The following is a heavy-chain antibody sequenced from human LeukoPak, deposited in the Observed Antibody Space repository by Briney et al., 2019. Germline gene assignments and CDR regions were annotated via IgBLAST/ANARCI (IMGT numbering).Heavy chain of an antibody. V-gene: IGHV3-74*01. CDR2: INSDESDT. D-gene: IGHD3-22*01. CDR3: ARGWVPSDITLK. CDR1: GFTFSSYW. J-gene: IGHJ3*01. Sequence: PGGSLRLSCAASGFTFSSYWMHWVRQAPGKGLVWVSRINSDESDTNYADSVKGRCTIPRDNARNTVYLQINSLRAEDTAVYYCARGWVPSDITLKWGQGTMVTVCS.